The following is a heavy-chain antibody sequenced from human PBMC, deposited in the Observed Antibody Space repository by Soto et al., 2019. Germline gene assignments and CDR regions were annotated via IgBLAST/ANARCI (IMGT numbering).Heavy chain of an antibody. CDR1: GGSISSGGYS. V-gene: IGHV4-30-2*01. J-gene: IGHJ3*02. Sequence: SETLSLTCAVSGGSISSGGYSWNWIRQPPGKGMEWIGNIYHSGSTYYNASLKSRVTISVDRSKNQFSLKLSSATAADTAVYYCGRGDYANAFDIWGQGTMVT. D-gene: IGHD4-17*01. CDR2: IYHSGST. CDR3: GRGDYANAFDI.